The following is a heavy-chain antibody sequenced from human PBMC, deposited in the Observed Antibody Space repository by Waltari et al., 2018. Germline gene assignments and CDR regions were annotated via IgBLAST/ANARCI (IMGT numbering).Heavy chain of an antibody. CDR3: ATYIGASVGTAAFDV. Sequence: QLQLQESGPGLVKPSETLSLTCSVSGGSITSNRHYWGWIRQPPGQGLEWLGTISFAGATYSSPSLNSRVTVSRDTSKNQLSLTLGSVTASDTAVYYCATYIGASVGTAAFDVWGQGAMVTVSS. CDR1: GGSITSNRHY. J-gene: IGHJ3*01. V-gene: IGHV4-39*01. D-gene: IGHD5-12*01. CDR2: ISFAGAT.